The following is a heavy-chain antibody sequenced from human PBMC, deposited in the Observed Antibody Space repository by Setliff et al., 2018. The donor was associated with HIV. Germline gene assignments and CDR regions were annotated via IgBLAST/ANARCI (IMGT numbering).Heavy chain of an antibody. J-gene: IGHJ4*02. D-gene: IGHD5-18*01. Sequence: SETLSLTCTVSGGSISSGSYYWSWIRQPAGKGLEWIGHIYTSGSTNYNPSLKSRVTMSVDTSKNQFSLKLSSVTAADTAVYYCARTHNGYFPYYFDYWGQGTLVTVSS. CDR1: GGSISSGSYY. V-gene: IGHV4-61*09. CDR3: ARTHNGYFPYYFDY. CDR2: IYTSGST.